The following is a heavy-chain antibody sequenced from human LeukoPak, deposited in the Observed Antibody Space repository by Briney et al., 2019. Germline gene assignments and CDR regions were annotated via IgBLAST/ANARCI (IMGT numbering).Heavy chain of an antibody. CDR2: IYTSGST. CDR3: ARDRSYSNYVFSYYYMDV. CDR1: GGSISNYY. J-gene: IGHJ6*03. Sequence: PSETLSLTCTASGGSISNYYWSWIRQPAGKGLEWIGRIYTSGSTNYNPSLKSRVTMSVDTSKNQFSLKLNSVTAADTAVYYCARDRSYSNYVFSYYYMDVWGKGTTVTVSS. D-gene: IGHD4-11*01. V-gene: IGHV4-4*07.